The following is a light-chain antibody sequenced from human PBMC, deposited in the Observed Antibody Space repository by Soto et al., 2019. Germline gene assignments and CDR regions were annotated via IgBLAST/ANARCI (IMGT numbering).Light chain of an antibody. V-gene: IGKV1-39*01. CDR1: QSISSY. CDR2: AAS. J-gene: IGKJ5*01. CDR3: HQSYSTPIT. Sequence: RKTHAPSSLLEPVGDRVINKYRASQSISSYLNWYQQKPVKAPKLLIYAASSLQSGVPSRFCGSGSGTDFTLTMCRLQREDFATFYGHQSYSTPITFGQGTRLEIK.